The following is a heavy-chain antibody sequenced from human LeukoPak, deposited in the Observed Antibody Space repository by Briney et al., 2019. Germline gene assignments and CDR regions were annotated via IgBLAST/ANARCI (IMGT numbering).Heavy chain of an antibody. V-gene: IGHV1-18*01. CDR1: GYTFTSYG. CDR2: ISAYNGNT. Sequence: ASVKVSCKASGYTFTSYGISWVRQAPGQGLEWMGWISAYNGNTNYAQKFQGRVTITADESANTAYLELSSLKSEDTAVYYCARGWPQPFDCWGQGTLVTVSS. J-gene: IGHJ4*02. D-gene: IGHD6-13*01. CDR3: ARGWPQPFDC.